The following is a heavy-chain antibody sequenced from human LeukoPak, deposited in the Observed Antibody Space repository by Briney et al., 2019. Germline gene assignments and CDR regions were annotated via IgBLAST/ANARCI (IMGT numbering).Heavy chain of an antibody. CDR2: INEDGSAK. J-gene: IGHJ3*02. CDR1: GFTLSSYW. CDR3: ARDMFLGGSINAFDI. V-gene: IGHV3-7*01. D-gene: IGHD3-16*01. Sequence: GGSLRLSCAASGFTLSSYWMSWVRQAPGKGLEWVANINEDGSAKSYVDSLKGRFTISRDNAKNSLYLQMNSLRAEDTAVYYCARDMFLGGSINAFDIWGQGTMVTVSS.